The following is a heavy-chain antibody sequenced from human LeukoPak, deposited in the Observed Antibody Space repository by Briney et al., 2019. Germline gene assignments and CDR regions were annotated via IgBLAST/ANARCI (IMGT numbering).Heavy chain of an antibody. J-gene: IGHJ4*02. Sequence: GGSLRLSCAASGFTFSSYEMNWVRQAPGKGLEWVSYISSSGSTIYYADSVKGRFTISRDNAKNSLFLQMNSPRAEDTAVYYCAREKGAAAGSVYNCGRGTLVTVPS. D-gene: IGHD6-13*01. CDR1: GFTFSSYE. CDR2: ISSSGSTI. CDR3: AREKGAAAGSVYN. V-gene: IGHV3-48*03.